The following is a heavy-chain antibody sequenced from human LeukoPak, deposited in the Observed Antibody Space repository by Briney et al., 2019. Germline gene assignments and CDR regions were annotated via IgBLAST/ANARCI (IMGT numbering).Heavy chain of an antibody. CDR3: ASLSANKLERHYVDY. V-gene: IGHV4-38-2*01. J-gene: IGHJ4*02. CDR1: GYSISSGYY. D-gene: IGHD1-1*01. CDR2: IYHSGST. Sequence: SETLSLICAVSGYSISSGYYWGWIRQPPGKGLEWIGSIYHSGSTYYNPSLKSRVTISVDTSKNQFSLKLSSVTAADTAVYYCASLSANKLERHYVDYWGQGTLVTVSS.